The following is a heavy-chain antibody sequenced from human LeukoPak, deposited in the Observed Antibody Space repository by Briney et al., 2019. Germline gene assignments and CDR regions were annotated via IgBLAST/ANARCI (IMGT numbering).Heavy chain of an antibody. D-gene: IGHD3-9*01. Sequence: SETLSLTCTVSGGSISSYYWSWIRQPPGKGLEWIGYIYYSGSTNYNPSLKSRVTISVDTSKNQSSLKLSSVTAADTAVYYCARAPSGDILTGYFDYWGQGTLVTVSS. V-gene: IGHV4-59*01. J-gene: IGHJ4*02. CDR2: IYYSGST. CDR1: GGSISSYY. CDR3: ARAPSGDILTGYFDY.